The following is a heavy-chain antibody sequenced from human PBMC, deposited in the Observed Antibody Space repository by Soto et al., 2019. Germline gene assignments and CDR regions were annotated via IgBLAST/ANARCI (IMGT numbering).Heavy chain of an antibody. Sequence: EVRLLESGGGLVQPGGSLRLSCAASGFTFRSYAMSWVRQAPGRGLECVSSIDGSGAGAYYADSGKGRFTISRDNSKNTLDLQMNSLRAEDTAVYYCAKGDILTGSKEGWDYWGQGTLVTVSS. CDR3: AKGDILTGSKEGWDY. D-gene: IGHD3-9*01. CDR1: GFTFRSYA. V-gene: IGHV3-23*01. J-gene: IGHJ4*02. CDR2: IDGSGAGA.